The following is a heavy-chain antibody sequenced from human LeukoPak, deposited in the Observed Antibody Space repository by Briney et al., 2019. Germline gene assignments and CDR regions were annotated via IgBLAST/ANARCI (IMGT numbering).Heavy chain of an antibody. V-gene: IGHV5-51*01. J-gene: IGHJ5*02. CDR2: IYPGDSDT. CDR3: AICYGPSGCHGTPDWFDP. CDR1: GYNFSNYW. Sequence: GESLKISCETSGYNFSNYWIAWVRQMPGKGLECMGIIYPGDSDTRYSPSFQGQVTISADKSISTAYLLWSSLKASDTAMYYCAICYGPSGCHGTPDWFDPWGQGILVTVS. D-gene: IGHD2-2*01.